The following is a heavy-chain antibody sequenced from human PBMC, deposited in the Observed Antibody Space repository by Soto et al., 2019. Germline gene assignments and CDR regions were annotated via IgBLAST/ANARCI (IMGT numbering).Heavy chain of an antibody. CDR2: IYYSGRT. D-gene: IGHD2-21*02. V-gene: IGHV4-39*01. CDR1: GESISSSSYY. CDR3: ARQRTTVVTQAYFDH. Sequence: SETLSLTWIVSGESISSSSYYWVWIRQPPGKGLDWIGSIYYSGRTYYNPSFKSRVTISIDTSKNQFSLKLSSVTATDTAVYYCARQRTTVVTQAYFDHWGQGALVTVSS. J-gene: IGHJ4*02.